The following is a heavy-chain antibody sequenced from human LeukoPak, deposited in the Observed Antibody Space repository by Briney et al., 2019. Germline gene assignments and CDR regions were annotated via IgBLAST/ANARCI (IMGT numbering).Heavy chain of an antibody. D-gene: IGHD1-14*01. V-gene: IGHV4-34*01. CDR2: INHSGGT. CDR1: GGSFSGYY. J-gene: IGHJ4*02. CDR3: ARYYRRGFDH. Sequence: SETLSLTCAVYGGSFSGYYWSWIRQPPGKGLEWIGEINHSGGTNYNPSLKSRVTISVDTSKNQFSLKLSSVTAADTAVYYCARYYRRGFDHWGQGALVTVSS.